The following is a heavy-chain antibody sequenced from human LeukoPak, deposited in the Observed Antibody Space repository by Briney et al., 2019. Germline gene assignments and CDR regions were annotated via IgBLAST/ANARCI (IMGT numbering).Heavy chain of an antibody. Sequence: PGGSLRLSCAASGFLFRSFGMHWVRQAPGKGLEWAAFIHYDGSSVHYPDSVKGRFTISRDNSKNTLYLQMNSLRAEDTAVYYCVRGLISAAGTFDYWGQGTLVTVSS. CDR2: IHYDGSSV. D-gene: IGHD6-13*01. CDR1: GFLFRSFG. V-gene: IGHV3-30*02. CDR3: VRGLISAAGTFDY. J-gene: IGHJ4*02.